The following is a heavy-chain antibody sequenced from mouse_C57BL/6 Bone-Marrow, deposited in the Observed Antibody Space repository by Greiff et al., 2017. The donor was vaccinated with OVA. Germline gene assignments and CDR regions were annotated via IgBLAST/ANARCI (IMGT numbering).Heavy chain of an antibody. J-gene: IGHJ4*01. CDR3: ARLGRGSNAMDY. D-gene: IGHD4-1*01. CDR1: EYDFPSHY. Sequence: EVKLVESGGGLVQPGESLKLSCESNEYDFPSHYMSWVRKTPEQRLELVAAINSDGGSTYYPATMESRFIIPRDNTKKTLYLQVSSLMCEDTAVDYCARLGRGSNAMDYWGQGTSVTVSS. V-gene: IGHV5-2*01. CDR2: INSDGGST.